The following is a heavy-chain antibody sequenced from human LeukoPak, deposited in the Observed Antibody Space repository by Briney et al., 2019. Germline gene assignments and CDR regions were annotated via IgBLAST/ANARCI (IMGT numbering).Heavy chain of an antibody. V-gene: IGHV3-20*04. CDR2: INWNGGST. CDR3: STALNSHIVVVPAAPTGNYYYYKDV. J-gene: IGHJ6*03. D-gene: IGHD2-2*01. Sequence: GGSLRLSCAASGFSFDDYGMSWVRQAPGKGLERVSGINWNGGSTGYADSVKGRFTISRDNAKNSLYLQMNSLRAEDTALYYCSTALNSHIVVVPAAPTGNYYYYKDVWGKGTTVTVSS. CDR1: GFSFDDYG.